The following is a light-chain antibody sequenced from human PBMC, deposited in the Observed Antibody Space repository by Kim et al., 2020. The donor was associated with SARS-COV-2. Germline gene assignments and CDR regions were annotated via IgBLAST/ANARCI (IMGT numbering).Light chain of an antibody. CDR2: ASS. Sequence: GDRVTITCRASQSISTYLNWYQQKPGKAPNLLIYASSSLQSGVPSRFSGSRSGTDFTLTISSLQPEDFASYYCQQSYTSPYTFGQGTKLEI. V-gene: IGKV1-39*01. CDR1: QSISTY. CDR3: QQSYTSPYT. J-gene: IGKJ2*01.